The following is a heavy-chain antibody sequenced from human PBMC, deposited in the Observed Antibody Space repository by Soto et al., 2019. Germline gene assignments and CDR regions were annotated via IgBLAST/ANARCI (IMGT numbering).Heavy chain of an antibody. D-gene: IGHD6-19*01. J-gene: IGHJ4*02. Sequence: QVQLQESGPGLVKPSQTLSLTCTVSGGSLSNNHYYWSWIRQPPGKGLEWIGHIYDSGSTYNNPSLKSRVSISVDTSKNQFSLKLTSVTAADTAVYYCATGLASEKVDSWGQGTLVTVSS. CDR1: GGSLSNNHYY. V-gene: IGHV4-30-4*01. CDR2: IYDSGST. CDR3: ATGLASEKVDS.